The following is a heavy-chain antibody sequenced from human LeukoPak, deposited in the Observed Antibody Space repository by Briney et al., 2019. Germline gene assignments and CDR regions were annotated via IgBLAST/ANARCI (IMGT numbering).Heavy chain of an antibody. CDR1: GETFSAYF. V-gene: IGHV4-34*01. Sequence: SETLSLTCAVYGETFSAYFWNWIRQAPGKPLEYIGEINHRGSSHYNPSLKTRVTLSVDTSKNQFSLKLTSVTAADTAVYFCARGSSFDGYCSAGACDAGYYDSWGQGTPVTVSS. D-gene: IGHD2-15*01. CDR2: INHRGSS. CDR3: ARGSSFDGYCSAGACDAGYYDS. J-gene: IGHJ4*02.